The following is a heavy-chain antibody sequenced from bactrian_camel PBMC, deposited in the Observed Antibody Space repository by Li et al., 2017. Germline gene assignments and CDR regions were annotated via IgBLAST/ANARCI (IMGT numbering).Heavy chain of an antibody. CDR1: GFTFSSVA. J-gene: IGHJ4*01. CDR3: AAARRGWGWVGVMACKSDTYRFV. V-gene: IGHV3S31*01. D-gene: IGHD7*01. Sequence: VQLVESGGGLVQPGGSLRLSCAASGFTFSSVAMSWVRQAPGMGLEWVSSIESGGGTTYYADSVKGRFTFSRDNAKNTLYQQMNSLKPEDTAVYICAAARRGWGWVGVMACKSDTYRFVWGQGTQVTVS. CDR2: IESGGGTT.